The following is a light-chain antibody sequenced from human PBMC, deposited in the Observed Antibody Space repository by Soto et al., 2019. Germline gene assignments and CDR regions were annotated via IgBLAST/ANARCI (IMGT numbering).Light chain of an antibody. CDR3: QSYDSSLRV. V-gene: IGLV1-40*01. CDR1: SSNIGAGYD. J-gene: IGLJ1*01. CDR2: GNS. Sequence: QSVLTQPPSVSGAPGQRVTISCTGSSSNIGAGYDVHWYQQLPGTAPKLLIYGNSNRPSGVPDRFSGSKSGTSASLAITGLQAEDEADYYCQSYDSSLRVFGTGTKFTVL.